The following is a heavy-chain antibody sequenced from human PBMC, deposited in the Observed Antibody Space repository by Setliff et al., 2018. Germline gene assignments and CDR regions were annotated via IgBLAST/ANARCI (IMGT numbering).Heavy chain of an antibody. J-gene: IGHJ6*02. Sequence: SVKVSCKASGGTFSSYAISWVRQAPGQGLEWMGGIIPILGIANYAQKFQGRVTITADKSTSTDYMELSSLRSEDTAVYYCAREDYYYYGMDVWGQGTTVTGSS. CDR1: GGTFSSYA. V-gene: IGHV1-69*10. CDR2: IIPILGIA. CDR3: AREDYYYYGMDV.